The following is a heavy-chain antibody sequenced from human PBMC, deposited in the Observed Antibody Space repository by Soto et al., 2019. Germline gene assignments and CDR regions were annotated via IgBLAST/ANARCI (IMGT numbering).Heavy chain of an antibody. D-gene: IGHD3-22*01. CDR3: ARAPIRYDSRGRVSDY. CDR1: GYPFTGYY. J-gene: IGHJ4*02. V-gene: IGHV1-2*02. Sequence: GSSVKVSCKASGYPFTGYYMHWVRQAPGQGLEWMGWINPNSGGTNYAQKFQGRVTMTRDTSISTAYMELSRLRSDDTAVYYCARAPIRYDSRGRVSDYWGQGNLVTVSS. CDR2: INPNSGGT.